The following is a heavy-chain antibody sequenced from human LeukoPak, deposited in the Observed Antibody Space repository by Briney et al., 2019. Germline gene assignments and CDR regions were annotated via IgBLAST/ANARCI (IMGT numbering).Heavy chain of an antibody. D-gene: IGHD3-3*01. J-gene: IGHJ5*02. CDR1: GGSISSYY. CDR3: ARGGTMTVLDP. Sequence: SETLSLTCTVSGGSISSYYWSWIRQPPGKGLEWIGYIYYSGSTNYNPSLKSRVTISVDTSKNQFSLKLSSVTAADTAVYYCARGGTMTVLDPWGQGTLVTVSS. V-gene: IGHV4-59*01. CDR2: IYYSGST.